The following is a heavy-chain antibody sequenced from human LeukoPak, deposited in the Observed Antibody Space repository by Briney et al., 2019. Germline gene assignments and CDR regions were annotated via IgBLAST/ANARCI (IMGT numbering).Heavy chain of an antibody. D-gene: IGHD5-24*01. CDR3: AKSRGGTITHYFDY. Sequence: PGGSLRLSCAASGFTFDDYAMHWVRQAPGKGLEWVSGISWNSGSIGYADSVKGRFTISRDNAKNSLYLQMNSLRAEDTALYYCAKSRGGTITHYFDYWGQGTLVTVS. CDR1: GFTFDDYA. V-gene: IGHV3-9*01. CDR2: ISWNSGSI. J-gene: IGHJ4*02.